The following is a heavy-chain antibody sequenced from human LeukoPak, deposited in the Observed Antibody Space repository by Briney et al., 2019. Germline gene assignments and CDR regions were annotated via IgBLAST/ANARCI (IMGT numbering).Heavy chain of an antibody. J-gene: IGHJ4*02. CDR3: AKKWGVGTTTLDYFDY. V-gene: IGHV3-23*01. D-gene: IGHD1-26*01. CDR2: MSGSAGST. Sequence: GGSLRLSCAASGFTFSNYAMSWVRQAPGQALQWVSGMSGSAGSTYYADSVKGRFTISRDNSKNTLYLQMNSLTDDDTAVYYCAKKWGVGTTTLDYFDYWGQGTLVTVSS. CDR1: GFTFSNYA.